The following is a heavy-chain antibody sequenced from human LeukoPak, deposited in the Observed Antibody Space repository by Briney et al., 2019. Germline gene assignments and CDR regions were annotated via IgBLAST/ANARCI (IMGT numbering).Heavy chain of an antibody. J-gene: IGHJ4*02. D-gene: IGHD7-27*01. CDR3: ARDTGGYYFDY. V-gene: IGHV4-59*02. CDR1: GASVSTYY. CDR2: IYYSGST. Sequence: SETLSLTCTVSGASVSTYYWSWIRQPPGKGLEWIAYIYYSGSTNYNPSLKSRVTMSVDTSKNQFSLMLSSVTAADTAVYYCARDTGGYYFDYWGQGTLVTVSS.